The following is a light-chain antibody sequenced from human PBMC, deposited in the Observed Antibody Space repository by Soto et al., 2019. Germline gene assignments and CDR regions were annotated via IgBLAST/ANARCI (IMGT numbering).Light chain of an antibody. J-gene: IGKJ1*01. CDR2: GAS. CDR3: QQYADWPTT. Sequence: EIVMTQSPVTLSVFPWERATLSCRASQSVGATVAWYHQRTGQAPRLLISGASTRATGVPARVSASGSGTAFTLTITSLQSDDFGVYYCQQYADWPTTFGQGTRVEIK. CDR1: QSVGAT. V-gene: IGKV3-15*01.